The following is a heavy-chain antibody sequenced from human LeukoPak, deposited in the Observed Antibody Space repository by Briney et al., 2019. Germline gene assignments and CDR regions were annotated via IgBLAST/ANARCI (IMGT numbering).Heavy chain of an antibody. CDR2: INPSGGST. CDR1: GYTFTSYY. D-gene: IGHD6-13*01. J-gene: IGHJ4*02. V-gene: IGHV1-46*01. CDR3: ARDGGISSSWYGWHY. Sequence: ASVKVSCKASGYTFTSYYMHWVRQAPGQGLEWMGIINPSGGSTSYAQKFQGRVTMTGDTSTSTVYMELSSLRSEDTAVYHCARDGGISSSWYGWHYWGQGTLVTVSS.